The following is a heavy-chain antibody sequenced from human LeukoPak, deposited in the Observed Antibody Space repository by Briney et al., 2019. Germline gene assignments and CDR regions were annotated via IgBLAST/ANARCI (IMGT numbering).Heavy chain of an antibody. J-gene: IGHJ6*04. V-gene: IGHV4-30-2*01. Sequence: PSETLSLTCAVSGGSISSGGYSWSWIQEPPGKGLEWIGYIYHSGSTYYNPSLKSRVTISVDRSKNQFSLKLSSVTAADTAVYYCARDAVYYGMDVWGKGTTVTVSS. CDR1: GGSISSGGYS. CDR2: IYHSGST. CDR3: ARDAVYYGMDV.